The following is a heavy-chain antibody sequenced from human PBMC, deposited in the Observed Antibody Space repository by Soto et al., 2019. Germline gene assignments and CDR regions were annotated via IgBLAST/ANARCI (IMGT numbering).Heavy chain of an antibody. CDR2: IIPIFGTA. V-gene: IGHV1-69*01. J-gene: IGHJ6*02. Sequence: QVQLVQSGAEVKKPGSSVKLSCKASGGTFSSYAISWVRQAPGQGLEWMGWIIPIFGTANYAQKFQGRVTITADESTSTAYMELSSLRSEDTAVYYCARVGSSYGPYGMDVWGQGTTVTVSS. D-gene: IGHD5-18*01. CDR1: GGTFSSYA. CDR3: ARVGSSYGPYGMDV.